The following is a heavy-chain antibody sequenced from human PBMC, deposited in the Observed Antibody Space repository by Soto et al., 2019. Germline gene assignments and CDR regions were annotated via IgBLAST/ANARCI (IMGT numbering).Heavy chain of an antibody. CDR3: ARGHIVGAKGLFYYYGMDV. V-gene: IGHV4-34*01. J-gene: IGHJ6*02. Sequence: QVQLQQWGAGLLKPSENLSLACAVYGGSFSGYYWSWIRQPPGKGLEWIGEINHSGSTNFNPSLKSRVTISADTSKNHFSLKLSSVTAADTAVYYCARGHIVGAKGLFYYYGMDVWGQGTTVTVSS. D-gene: IGHD1-26*01. CDR1: GGSFSGYY. CDR2: INHSGST.